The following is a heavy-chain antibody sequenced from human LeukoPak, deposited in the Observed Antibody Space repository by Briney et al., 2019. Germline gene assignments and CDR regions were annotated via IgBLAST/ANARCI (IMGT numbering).Heavy chain of an antibody. CDR1: GGSISISGFY. Sequence: KSSQTLSLTCSVSGGSISISGFYWNWIRQLPGKGLEWIGYIYYSGSTYYNPSLKSRVTISVDTSKNQFSLKLSSVTAADTAVYYCARSLSSGYYSCGYWGQGTLVTVSS. CDR2: IYYSGST. V-gene: IGHV4-31*03. CDR3: ARSLSSGYYSCGY. J-gene: IGHJ4*02. D-gene: IGHD3-22*01.